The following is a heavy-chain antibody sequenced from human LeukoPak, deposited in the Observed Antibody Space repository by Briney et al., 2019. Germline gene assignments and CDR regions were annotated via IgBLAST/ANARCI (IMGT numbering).Heavy chain of an antibody. V-gene: IGHV4-59*08. CDR3: ARNYDSSGYYPTYFDY. CDR2: IYYSGST. CDR1: GGSLSRYY. J-gene: IGHJ4*02. D-gene: IGHD3-22*01. Sequence: SETLSLTCTVSGGSLSRYYWSWIRQPPGKGLEWIGYIYYSGSTNYNPSLKSRVTISVDTSKNQFSLKLSSVSAADTAVYYCARNYDSSGYYPTYFDYWGQGTLVTVSS.